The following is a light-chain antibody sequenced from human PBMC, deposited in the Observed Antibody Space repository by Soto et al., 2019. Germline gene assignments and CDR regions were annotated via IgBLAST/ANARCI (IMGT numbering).Light chain of an antibody. CDR1: ETIARY. V-gene: IGKV1-39*01. J-gene: IGKJ1*01. Sequence: EIQLTQSPSSLSASVGDRVTITCRASETIARYLNWYQQKPGKAPNLLIYAASTLKSGFPSRFSGTGSGTDFTLTISRLQPEDFATYYCQQTYNPPRTFGQGTKVDIK. CDR3: QQTYNPPRT. CDR2: AAS.